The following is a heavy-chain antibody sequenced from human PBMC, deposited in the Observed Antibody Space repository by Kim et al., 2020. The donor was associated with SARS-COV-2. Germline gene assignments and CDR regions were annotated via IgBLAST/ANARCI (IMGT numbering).Heavy chain of an antibody. J-gene: IGHJ6*02. Sequence: ASVKVSCKASGYTFTSYGISWVRQAPGQGLEWMGWISAYNGNTNYAQKLQGRVTMTTDTSTSTAYMELRSLRSDDTAVYYCARDILRVRGVIVRGSYYYYYGMDVWGQGTTVTVSS. CDR1: GYTFTSYG. V-gene: IGHV1-18*01. CDR2: ISAYNGNT. D-gene: IGHD3-10*01. CDR3: ARDILRVRGVIVRGSYYYYYGMDV.